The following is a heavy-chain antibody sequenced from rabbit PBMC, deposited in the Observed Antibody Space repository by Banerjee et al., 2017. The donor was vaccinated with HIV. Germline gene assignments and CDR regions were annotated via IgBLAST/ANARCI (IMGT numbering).Heavy chain of an antibody. Sequence: QSLEESGGDLVKPGASLTLTCTASGFSFSSSYYMCWDRQAPGKGLEWIACIYVGSSGSTYYVSWAKGRFTISKTSSTTVTLQMTSLTAADTATYFCARGTYGGGGYPYALWGPGTLVTVS. J-gene: IGHJ6*01. CDR3: ARGTYGGGGYPYAL. CDR2: IYVGSSGST. D-gene: IGHD6-1*01. CDR1: GFSFSSSYY. V-gene: IGHV1S40*01.